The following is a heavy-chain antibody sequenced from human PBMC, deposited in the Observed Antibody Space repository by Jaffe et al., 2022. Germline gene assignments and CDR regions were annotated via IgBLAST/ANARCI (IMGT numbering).Heavy chain of an antibody. CDR3: ARDPYYYGSGSPTFDY. CDR1: GYSISSGYY. Sequence: QVQLQESGPGLVKPSETLSLTCAVSGYSISSGYYWGWIRQPPGKGLEWIGSIYHSGSTYYNPSLKSRVTISVDTSKNQFSLKLSSVTAADTAVYYCARDPYYYGSGSPTFDYWGQGTLVTVSS. D-gene: IGHD3-10*01. V-gene: IGHV4-38-2*02. CDR2: IYHSGST. J-gene: IGHJ4*02.